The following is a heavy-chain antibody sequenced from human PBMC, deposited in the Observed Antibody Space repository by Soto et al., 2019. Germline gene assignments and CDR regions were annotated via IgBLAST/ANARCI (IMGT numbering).Heavy chain of an antibody. Sequence: QLLLQESGPGLVKPSETLSLTCTVTVDSIRSSSYFWGWIRQTPGKGLEWIASIYYIGTTYYSPSVYSRVPLSVGASTVLFSLEVTYVTAADTAIYYCARSGSWSFDTWGRGTLVTVSS. CDR2: IYYIGTT. D-gene: IGHD6-13*01. J-gene: IGHJ5*02. CDR1: VDSIRSSSYF. CDR3: ARSGSWSFDT. V-gene: IGHV4-39*01.